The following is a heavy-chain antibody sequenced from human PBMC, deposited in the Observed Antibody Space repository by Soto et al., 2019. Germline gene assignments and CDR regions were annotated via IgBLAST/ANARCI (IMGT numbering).Heavy chain of an antibody. V-gene: IGHV3-30*18. D-gene: IGHD3-3*01. CDR3: AKGEVYDFWSGLGYYYYYMDV. CDR2: ISYDGSNK. Sequence: QVQLVESGGGVVQPGRSLRLSRAASGFTFSSYGMHWVRQAPGKGLEWVAVISYDGSNKYYADSVKGRFTISRDNSKNTLYLQMNSLRAEDTAVYYCAKGEVYDFWSGLGYYYYYMDVWGKGTTVTVSS. J-gene: IGHJ6*03. CDR1: GFTFSSYG.